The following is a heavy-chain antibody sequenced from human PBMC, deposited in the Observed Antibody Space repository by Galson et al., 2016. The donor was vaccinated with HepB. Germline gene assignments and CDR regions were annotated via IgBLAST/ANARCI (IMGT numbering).Heavy chain of an antibody. CDR1: GFTFSSYR. CDR3: AREGCQGYCLYHYYGMDV. CDR2: IKQDGSEK. V-gene: IGHV3-7*01. D-gene: IGHD2-15*01. Sequence: SLRLSCAASGFTFSSYRMGWVRQAPGKGLEWVANIKQDGSEKYYVDSVKGRFTISRDNAKNSLHLQMNSLRAEDTAVYYCAREGCQGYCLYHYYGMDVWGQGTTVTVSS. J-gene: IGHJ6*02.